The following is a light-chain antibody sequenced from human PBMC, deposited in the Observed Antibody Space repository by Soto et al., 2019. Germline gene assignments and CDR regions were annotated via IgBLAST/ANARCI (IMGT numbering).Light chain of an antibody. V-gene: IGKV1-33*01. CDR1: QDISNY. Sequence: DIQMTQSPYSLSASVGDRVTITCQASQDISNYLNWYQQKPGKAPKLLIYDASNLETGVPSRFSGSGSGTDFTFTISSLQPEDIATYHCQLYDNPFTFGPGTKVDIK. CDR2: DAS. CDR3: QLYDNPFT. J-gene: IGKJ3*01.